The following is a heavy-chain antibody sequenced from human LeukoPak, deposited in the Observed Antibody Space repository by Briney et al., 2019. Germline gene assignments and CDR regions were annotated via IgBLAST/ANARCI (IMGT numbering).Heavy chain of an antibody. V-gene: IGHV3-15*01. CDR3: TTDNLLWFGELLSY. CDR2: IKSKTDGGTT. Sequence: GGSLRLSCAASGFTFSNAWMSWVRQAPGKGLEWVGRIKSKTDGGTTDYAAPVKGRFTVSRDDSKNTLYLQMNSLKTEDTAVYYCTTDNLLWFGELLSYWGQGTLVTVSS. CDR1: GFTFSNAW. D-gene: IGHD3-10*01. J-gene: IGHJ4*02.